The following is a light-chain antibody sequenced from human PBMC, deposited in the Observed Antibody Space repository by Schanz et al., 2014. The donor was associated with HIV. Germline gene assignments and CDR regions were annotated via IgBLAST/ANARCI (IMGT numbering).Light chain of an antibody. CDR1: SSDVGGYNY. CDR2: DVN. J-gene: IGLJ3*02. CDR3: SSYAATSNVL. Sequence: QSALTQPASVSGSPGQSITISCTGTSSDVGGYNYVSWYQQHPGKAPKLMIYDVNKRPSAVPDRFSGSKSGNTASLTVSGLQADDEADYYCSSYAATSNVLFGGGTKLTVL. V-gene: IGLV2-8*01.